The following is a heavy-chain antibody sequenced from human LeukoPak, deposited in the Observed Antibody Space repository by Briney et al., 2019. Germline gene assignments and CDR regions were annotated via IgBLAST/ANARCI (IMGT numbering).Heavy chain of an antibody. CDR3: ARKGTGFDY. Sequence: SETLSLTCTVSGGSITSNTNYWDWIRQPPGRGLEWIGSIYYSGSTYYSPSLKSRVTMSVDTSKNQFSLKLTSVNAADTAVYYCARKGTGFDYWGQGTLVTVSS. J-gene: IGHJ4*02. CDR2: IYYSGST. D-gene: IGHD1-1*01. CDR1: GGSITSNTNY. V-gene: IGHV4-39*01.